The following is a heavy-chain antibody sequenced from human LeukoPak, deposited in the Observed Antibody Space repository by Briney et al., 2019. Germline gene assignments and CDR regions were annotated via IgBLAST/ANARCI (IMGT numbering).Heavy chain of an antibody. Sequence: PSETLSLTCAVYGGSPSGYYWSWIRQPAGKGLEWIGEINHSGSTNYNPSLKSRVTISVDTSKNQFSLKLSSVTAADTAVYYCARGTHFYDYWGQGTLVTVSS. CDR1: GGSPSGYY. J-gene: IGHJ4*02. CDR3: ARGTHFYDY. D-gene: IGHD3-3*02. V-gene: IGHV4-34*01. CDR2: INHSGST.